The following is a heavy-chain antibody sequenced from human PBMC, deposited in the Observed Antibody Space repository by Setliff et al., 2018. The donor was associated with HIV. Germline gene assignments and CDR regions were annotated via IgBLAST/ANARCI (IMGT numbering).Heavy chain of an antibody. CDR2: ISGSGGTT. CDR1: GFTFSSYA. D-gene: IGHD6-13*01. Sequence: PGGSLRLSCAASGFTFSSYAMGWVRQAPGKGLEWVSSISGSGGTTYYADSVKGRFTISRDSSKNTLYLQMNSLRAEDTAIYYCAKAIRPAAAGTWLGPFDYWGQGTLVT. CDR3: AKAIRPAAAGTWLGPFDY. J-gene: IGHJ4*02. V-gene: IGHV3-23*01.